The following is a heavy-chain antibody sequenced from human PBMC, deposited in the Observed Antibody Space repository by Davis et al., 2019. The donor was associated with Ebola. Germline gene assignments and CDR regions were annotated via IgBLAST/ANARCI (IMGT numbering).Heavy chain of an antibody. V-gene: IGHV3-53*01. J-gene: IGHJ5*02. CDR1: GFTVSSNY. CDR3: ARGGYCSGGSCYSNWFDP. D-gene: IGHD2-15*01. Sequence: GESLKISCAASGFTVSSNYMSWVRQAPGKGLEWVSVIYSGGSTYYADSVKGRFTISRDNSKNTLYLQMNSLRAEDTAVYYCARGGYCSGGSCYSNWFDPWGQGTLVTVSS. CDR2: IYSGGST.